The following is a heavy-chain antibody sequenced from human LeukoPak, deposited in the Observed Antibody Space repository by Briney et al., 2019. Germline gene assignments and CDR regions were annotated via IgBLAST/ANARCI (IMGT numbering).Heavy chain of an antibody. Sequence: GASVKVSCKASGYTFSSHGINWVRQAPGQGLEWMGWINSYNGDTNYAQKFQGRVTITADESTSTAYMELSSLRSEDTAVYYCATDSPGSSSPLSGGPKTQYYYYHMDVWGKGTTVTVSS. CDR1: GYTFSSHG. CDR3: ATDSPGSSSPLSGGPKTQYYYYHMDV. J-gene: IGHJ6*03. V-gene: IGHV1-18*01. CDR2: INSYNGDT. D-gene: IGHD6-6*01.